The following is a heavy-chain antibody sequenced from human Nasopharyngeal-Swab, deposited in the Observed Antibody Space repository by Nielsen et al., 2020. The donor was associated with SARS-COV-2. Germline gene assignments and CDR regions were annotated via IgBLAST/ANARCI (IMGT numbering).Heavy chain of an antibody. D-gene: IGHD6-19*01. Sequence: GESLKISCAASGFTLSSYSMNWVRQAPGKGLEWVSYISSSSSTKYYADSVEGRFTISRDNAKNSLYLQMNSLRDEDTAVYYCAGGYTSGWYQWSRHTLDYWGQGTLVTVSS. CDR1: GFTLSSYS. CDR3: AGGYTSGWYQWSRHTLDY. CDR2: ISSSSSTK. V-gene: IGHV3-48*02. J-gene: IGHJ4*02.